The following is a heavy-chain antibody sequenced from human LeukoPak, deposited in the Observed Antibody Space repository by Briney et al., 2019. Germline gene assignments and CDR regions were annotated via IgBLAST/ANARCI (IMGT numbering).Heavy chain of an antibody. CDR2: INHSGST. Sequence: SGTLSLTCDVSGGSISSSDWWNWVRQTPEKGLEWIGEINHSGSTKYNPSLKSRVTISIGTSKNQLSLKLSSVTAADTAVYSCVRHVARAFDIWGQGTKVTVSS. CDR3: VRHVARAFDI. CDR1: GGSISSSDW. V-gene: IGHV4-4*02. J-gene: IGHJ3*02.